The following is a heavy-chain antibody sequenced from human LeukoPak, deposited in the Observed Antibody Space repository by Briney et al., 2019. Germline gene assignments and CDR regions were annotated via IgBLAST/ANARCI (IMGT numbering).Heavy chain of an antibody. J-gene: IGHJ6*03. D-gene: IGHD2-15*01. CDR1: GASISSDGFY. Sequence: PSETLSLTCTVSGASISSDGFYWSWSRQLPGKGLEWLGYIYYTGFTYCKPSLKSRVTMSVDTSQNQFSLRMRSMTAADTPVYYCARAGLCIVNYYYYMDVWGKGTTVTVSS. V-gene: IGHV4-31*03. CDR3: ARAGLCIVNYYYYMDV. CDR2: IYYTGFT.